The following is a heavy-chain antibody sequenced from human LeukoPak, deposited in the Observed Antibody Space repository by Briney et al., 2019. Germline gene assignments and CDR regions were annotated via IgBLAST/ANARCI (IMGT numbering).Heavy chain of an antibody. CDR1: GYTFTSYY. J-gene: IGHJ4*02. Sequence: GASVKVSCKASGYTFTSYYMHWVRQAPGQGLEWMGIINPSGGSTSYAQKFQGRVTMTRDMSTSTVYMELSSLRSEDTAVYYCARDKETAYYYDSSGIDYWGQGTLVTVSS. CDR3: ARDKETAYYYDSSGIDY. CDR2: INPSGGST. D-gene: IGHD3-22*01. V-gene: IGHV1-46*01.